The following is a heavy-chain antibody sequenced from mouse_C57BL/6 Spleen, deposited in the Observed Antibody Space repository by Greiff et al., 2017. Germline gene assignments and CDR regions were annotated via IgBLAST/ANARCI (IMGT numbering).Heavy chain of an antibody. CDR2: INSDGGST. CDR3: ARHNPDWYFDV. CDR1: EYEFTSHD. J-gene: IGHJ1*03. Sequence: EVMLVESGGGLVQPGESLKLSCESNEYEFTSHDMSWVRQTPEKRLEWVAAINSDGGSTYYPDTMERRFIISRDNTKRTLYLQMSSLRSEDTALYYCARHNPDWYFDVWGTGTTVTVSS. V-gene: IGHV5-2*01.